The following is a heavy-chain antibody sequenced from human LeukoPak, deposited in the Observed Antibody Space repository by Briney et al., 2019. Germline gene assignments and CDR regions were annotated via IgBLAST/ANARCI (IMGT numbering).Heavy chain of an antibody. D-gene: IGHD4-23*01. Sequence: SETLSLTCTVSGGSVSSSSYYWGWIRQPPGTGLEWIGSLYYSGSTWYNASLKSRVTISVDTSKNQFSLKLSSVTAADTAVYYCARSLGIHDYGGNHYYYMDVWGKGTTVTVSS. CDR3: ARSLGIHDYGGNHYYYMDV. CDR1: GGSVSSSSYY. J-gene: IGHJ6*03. V-gene: IGHV4-39*07. CDR2: LYYSGST.